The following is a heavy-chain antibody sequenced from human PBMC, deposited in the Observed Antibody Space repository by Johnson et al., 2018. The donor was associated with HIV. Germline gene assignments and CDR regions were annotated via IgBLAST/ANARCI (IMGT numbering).Heavy chain of an antibody. CDR2: IPYDGSKK. Sequence: QMQLVESGGGLVQPGGSLRLSCAASRFTFSRYGMHWVRQAPGKGLEWVAVIPYDGSKKYYADSVKGRFTISRDNSKNTLYLQMNSLRAEDTAVYYCARRDSGSLSFDIWGQGTMVTVSS. CDR3: ARRDSGSLSFDI. D-gene: IGHD1-26*01. CDR1: RFTFSRYG. J-gene: IGHJ3*02. V-gene: IGHV3-30*03.